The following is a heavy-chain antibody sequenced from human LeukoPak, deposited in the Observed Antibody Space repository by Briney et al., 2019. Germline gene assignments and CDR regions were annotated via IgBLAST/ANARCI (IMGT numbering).Heavy chain of an antibody. CDR2: IRQDGSEK. CDR1: GFSFGRHW. Sequence: GGSLRLSCAASGFSFGRHWMNWVRQAPGKGLEWVANIRQDGSEKNYVDSVKGRFTISRDNSKNTLYLQMNSLRPEDTAVYYCAREGSYCGGACYSNYYFDYWGQGTLVTVSS. V-gene: IGHV3-7*01. CDR3: AREGSYCGGACYSNYYFDY. J-gene: IGHJ4*02. D-gene: IGHD2-21*02.